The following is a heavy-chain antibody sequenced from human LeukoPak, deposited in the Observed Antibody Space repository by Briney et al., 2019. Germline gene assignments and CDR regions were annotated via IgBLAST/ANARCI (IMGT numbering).Heavy chain of an antibody. CDR2: IRYDGSDT. CDR1: GFTFRSYG. CDR3: AKDPYHDSNGYPAYLDY. Sequence: GGSLRLSCAASGFTFRSYGMHWVRQAPGKGLEWVAFIRYDGSDTYSAGSVKGRFAISRDNSKNTLYLQMISLTAEDTAVYYCAKDPYHDSNGYPAYLDYWGQGTQVTVSS. V-gene: IGHV3-30*02. J-gene: IGHJ4*02. D-gene: IGHD3-22*01.